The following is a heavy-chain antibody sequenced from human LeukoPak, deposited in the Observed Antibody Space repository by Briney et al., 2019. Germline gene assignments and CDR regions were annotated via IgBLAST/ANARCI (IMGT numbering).Heavy chain of an antibody. CDR1: GGTLSSYA. CDR2: IIPIFGTA. D-gene: IGHD4-23*01. V-gene: IGHV1-69*06. Sequence: SVKVSCKASGGTLSSYAISWVRQAPGQGLEWMGGIIPIFGTANYAQKFQGRVTITADKSTSTAYMELSSLRSEDTAVYYCARDSTTVVTRDWFDPWXQGTLVTVSS. CDR3: ARDSTTVVTRDWFDP. J-gene: IGHJ5*02.